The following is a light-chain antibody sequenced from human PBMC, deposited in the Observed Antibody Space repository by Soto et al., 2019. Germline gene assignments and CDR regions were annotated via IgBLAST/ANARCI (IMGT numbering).Light chain of an antibody. CDR3: QQSYSTLPVT. V-gene: IGKV1-39*01. Sequence: DIQMTQSASSLSASVGDRVTITCRASQSISSYLNWYQQKPGKAPKLLIYAASSLQSGVPSRFSCSGSGTDFTLTISSLQPEDFATYYCQQSYSTLPVTFGQGTRLEIK. CDR1: QSISSY. J-gene: IGKJ5*01. CDR2: AAS.